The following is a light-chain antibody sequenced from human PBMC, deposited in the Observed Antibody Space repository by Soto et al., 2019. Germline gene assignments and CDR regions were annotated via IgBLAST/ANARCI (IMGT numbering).Light chain of an antibody. V-gene: IGKV2D-30*01. Sequence: DVVVTQSPLSLPVTLGQPASIYCRSSQSLLYSDGNTYLNWFQQRPGQSPRRLIYKVSNWDSGVPDRFSGSGSGTDFTLTISSLEPEGFAVYYCQQRSNWPPAFGQGTRLEIK. CDR3: QQRSNWPPA. CDR2: KVS. J-gene: IGKJ5*01. CDR1: QSLLYSDGNTY.